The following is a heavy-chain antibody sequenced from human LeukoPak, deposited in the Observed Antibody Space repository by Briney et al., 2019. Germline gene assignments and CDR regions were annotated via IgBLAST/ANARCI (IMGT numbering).Heavy chain of an antibody. CDR3: AAGHYYYGMDV. V-gene: IGHV4-59*01. CDR2: IYYSGST. Sequence: SETLSLTCTVSGGSISSYYWSWIRQPPGKGLEWIGYIYYSGSTNYNPSLKSRVTISVDTSKNQFSLKLSSVTAADTAVYYCAAGHYYYGMDVWGQGTTVTVSS. J-gene: IGHJ6*02. CDR1: GGSISSYY.